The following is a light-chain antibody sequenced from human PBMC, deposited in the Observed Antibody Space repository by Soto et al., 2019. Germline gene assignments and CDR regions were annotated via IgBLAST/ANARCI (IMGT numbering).Light chain of an antibody. Sequence: EIVMTQSPATLSVSPGERDTLSCRARQSVGSNLAWYQQKPGQAPRLLIYGASTRATGIPARFSGSGSGTEFTLTISSLQAEDFAIYFCQQYNNWPPDRTFGQGTKVEIK. V-gene: IGKV3-15*01. CDR3: QQYNNWPPDRT. J-gene: IGKJ1*01. CDR1: QSVGSN. CDR2: GAS.